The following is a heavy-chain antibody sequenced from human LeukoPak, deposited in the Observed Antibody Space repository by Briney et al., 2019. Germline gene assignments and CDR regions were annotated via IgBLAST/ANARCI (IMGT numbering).Heavy chain of an antibody. D-gene: IGHD1-14*01. CDR2: IKEDGSEK. J-gene: IGHJ3*02. CDR3: ARGKTGPI. CDR1: GFSVSSYS. V-gene: IGHV3-7*01. Sequence: GGSLRLSCAASGFSVSSYSMSWVRQTPGKGLEWVAHIKEDGSEKYHVDSVKGRFTISKDNAKNSLYLQMNSLRAEDTAVYYGARGKTGPIWGQGTMVTVSS.